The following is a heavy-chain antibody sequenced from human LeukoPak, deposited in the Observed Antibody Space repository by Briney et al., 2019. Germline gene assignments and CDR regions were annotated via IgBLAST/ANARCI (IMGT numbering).Heavy chain of an antibody. V-gene: IGHV4-34*01. D-gene: IGHD3-22*01. Sequence: SETLSLTCTVSGGSISSYYWSWIRQPPGKGLEWIGEINHSGSTNYNPSLKSRVTISVDTSKNQFSLKLSSVTAADTAVYYCARDLGSSGDNWFDPWGQGTLVTVSS. CDR1: GGSISSYY. CDR2: INHSGST. J-gene: IGHJ5*02. CDR3: ARDLGSSGDNWFDP.